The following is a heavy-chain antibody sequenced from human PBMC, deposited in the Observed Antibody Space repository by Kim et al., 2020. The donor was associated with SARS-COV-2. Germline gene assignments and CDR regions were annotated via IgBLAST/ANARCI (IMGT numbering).Heavy chain of an antibody. V-gene: IGHV1-2*06. Sequence: ASVKVSCKASGYTFTGYYMHWVRQAPGQGLEWMGRINPNSGGTNYAQKFQGRVTMTRDTSISTAYMELSRLRSDDTAVYYCARVQFRYQLPKRGYYGSGSPPPQYNWFDPWGQGTLVTVSS. CDR3: ARVQFRYQLPKRGYYGSGSPPPQYNWFDP. D-gene: IGHD3-10*01. CDR1: GYTFTGYY. CDR2: INPNSGGT. J-gene: IGHJ5*02.